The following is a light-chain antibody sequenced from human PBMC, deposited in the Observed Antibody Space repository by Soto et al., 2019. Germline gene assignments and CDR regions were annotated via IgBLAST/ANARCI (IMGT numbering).Light chain of an antibody. CDR1: SSDVGVYNY. Sequence: QSALTQPASVSGSPGQSITISCTGTSSDVGVYNYVSWYQQHPGKAPKLMIYEVSNRPSGASNRFSGSKSGNTASLTISGLQAEDEADYYCSSYTSSSPVVFGGGTKLTVL. CDR3: SSYTSSSPVV. V-gene: IGLV2-14*01. J-gene: IGLJ2*01. CDR2: EVS.